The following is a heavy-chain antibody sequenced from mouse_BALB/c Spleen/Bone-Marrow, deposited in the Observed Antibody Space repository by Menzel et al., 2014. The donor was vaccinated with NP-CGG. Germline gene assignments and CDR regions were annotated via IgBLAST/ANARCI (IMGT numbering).Heavy chain of an antibody. V-gene: IGHV1S29*02. CDR1: GYTFTDYN. J-gene: IGHJ3*01. CDR3: ARGWLLSWFAY. Sequence: EVQGVESGPELVKPGASVKISCKASGYTFTDYNMHWVKQSHGRSLEWIGYIYPYNGGTGYNQEFKSKATLTVDNSSSTAYMELRSLTSEDSAVYYCARGWLLSWFAYWGQGTLVTVSA. CDR2: IYPYNGGT. D-gene: IGHD2-3*01.